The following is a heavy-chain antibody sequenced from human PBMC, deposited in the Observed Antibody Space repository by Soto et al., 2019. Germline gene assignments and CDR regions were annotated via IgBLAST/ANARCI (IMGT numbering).Heavy chain of an antibody. CDR3: AGGAYYYDSSGYYFARAYFYYGMDV. CDR2: IIPILGTP. V-gene: IGHV1-69*01. J-gene: IGHJ6*02. CDR1: GGTFTRYA. Sequence: QVQLVQSGAEVKKPASLVKVSCKASGGTFTRYAINWVRQAPGQGLEWMGGIIPILGTPNYAQKFQGRVTITADESTSTAYKELSSLRSEDTATYYLAGGAYYYDSSGYYFARAYFYYGMDVWGQGTKVTVSS. D-gene: IGHD3-22*01.